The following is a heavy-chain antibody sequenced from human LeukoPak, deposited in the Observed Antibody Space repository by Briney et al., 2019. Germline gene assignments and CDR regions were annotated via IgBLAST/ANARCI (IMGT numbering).Heavy chain of an antibody. CDR1: GGSISSGNYY. J-gene: IGHJ4*02. V-gene: IGHV4-31*03. Sequence: PSETLSLTCTVSGGSISSGNYYWTWIRQHPGKGLEWIGYIYYSGTTFYNPSLKSRVTISIDTSKNHFSLKLTSVTAADTAVYYCARADYSGSSAYPYWGQGTLVTVSS. CDR3: ARADYSGSSAYPY. D-gene: IGHD3-22*01. CDR2: IYYSGTT.